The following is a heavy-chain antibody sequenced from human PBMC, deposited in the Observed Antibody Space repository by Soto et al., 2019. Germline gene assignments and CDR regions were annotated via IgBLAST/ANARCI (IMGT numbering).Heavy chain of an antibody. CDR2: INPKFGDT. J-gene: IGHJ6*02. CDR1: GYTFTAYY. V-gene: IGHV1-2*02. D-gene: IGHD3-10*01. Sequence: QVQLVQSGAEVKEPGDSVRVSCEASGYTFTAYYIHWVRRAPGQGLEWMGWINPKFGDTTYAQDFQGRVSMTRDMSISTVYMELSGLTSDDTAIYYCARNMDYYYGWGSGNGHGVWGQGTTVTVFS. CDR3: ARNMDYYYGWGSGNGHGV.